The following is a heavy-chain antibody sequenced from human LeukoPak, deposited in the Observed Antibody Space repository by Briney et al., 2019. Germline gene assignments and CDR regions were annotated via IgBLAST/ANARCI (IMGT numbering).Heavy chain of an antibody. J-gene: IGHJ4*02. CDR2: IWCDGSNE. CDR1: GFTFSSFG. D-gene: IGHD3-22*01. Sequence: PGGSLRLSCTASGFTFSSFGMHWVRQAPGKGLEWVASIWCDGSNEYYADSVKGRFTISRDNLLYLQMNSLRAEDTAMYYCARARNNYDDSGYSALDHWGQGTLVTVSS. CDR3: ARARNNYDDSGYSALDH. V-gene: IGHV3-33*01.